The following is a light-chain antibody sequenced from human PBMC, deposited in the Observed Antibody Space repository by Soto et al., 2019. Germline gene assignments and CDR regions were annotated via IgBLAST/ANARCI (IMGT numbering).Light chain of an antibody. CDR3: SSFGGAGNPGL. J-gene: IGLJ2*01. Sequence: QSALTQPPSASGSLGQSVTISCTGTSSDVGGYHYVSWHQQHPGKAPKVMIYEVTKRPPGVHDRFSGSKSGNTASLTVSGLQSEDESEYYCSSFGGAGNPGLLGGGTKLTVL. CDR1: SSDVGGYHY. CDR2: EVT. V-gene: IGLV2-8*01.